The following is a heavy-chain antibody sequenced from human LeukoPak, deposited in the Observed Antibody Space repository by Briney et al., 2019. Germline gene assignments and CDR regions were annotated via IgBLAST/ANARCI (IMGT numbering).Heavy chain of an antibody. J-gene: IGHJ4*02. Sequence: SETLSLTCAVYGGSFSGYYWSWIRQPPGKGLEWIGEINHSGSTNYNPSLKSRVTISVDTSKNQFSLKLSSVTAADTAAYYCARRARAPGYSSGWSFDYWGQGTLVTVSS. CDR3: ARRARAPGYSSGWSFDY. D-gene: IGHD6-19*01. CDR1: GGSFSGYY. CDR2: INHSGST. V-gene: IGHV4-34*01.